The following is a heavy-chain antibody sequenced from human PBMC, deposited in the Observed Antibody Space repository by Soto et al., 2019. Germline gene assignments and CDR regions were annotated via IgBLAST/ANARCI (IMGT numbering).Heavy chain of an antibody. CDR2: IYYSGST. V-gene: IGHV4-31*03. D-gene: IGHD1-26*01. J-gene: IGHJ5*02. CDR3: ATQEVGGSYVYKFDP. CDR1: DGSISSCCYY. Sequence: TLSLTCTVPDGSISSCCYYWSWIRQHPGKGLEWIGYIYYSGSTYYNPSLKSRVTISVDTSKNQFSLKLSSVTAADTAVYYCATQEVGGSYVYKFDPWGQGTLVTVSS.